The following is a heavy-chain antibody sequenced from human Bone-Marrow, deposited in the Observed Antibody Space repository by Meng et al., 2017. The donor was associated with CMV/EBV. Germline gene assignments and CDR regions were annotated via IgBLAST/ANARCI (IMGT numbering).Heavy chain of an antibody. CDR1: GFTVSSNY. Sequence: GGSLRLSCAASGFTVSSNYMSWVRQAPGKGLEWVSVIYSGGSTYYADSVKGRFTISRDNSKSTLYLQMNSLRAEDTAVYYCARPTRTYYYGMDVWGQGTTVTVSS. J-gene: IGHJ6*02. CDR2: IYSGGST. V-gene: IGHV3-66*02. D-gene: IGHD3/OR15-3a*01. CDR3: ARPTRTYYYGMDV.